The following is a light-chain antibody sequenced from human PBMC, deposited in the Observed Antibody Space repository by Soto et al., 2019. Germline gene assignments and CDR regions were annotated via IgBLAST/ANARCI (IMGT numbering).Light chain of an antibody. Sequence: EIVITHSPATLSVSPGKRATLSCRASQSVSSNLAWYQQKPGQAPRLLIYGASTRATGIPARFSGSGSGTEFTLAISSLQSEDFAIYYCQQYNNWPQTFGQGTKV. CDR2: GAS. V-gene: IGKV3-15*01. CDR1: QSVSSN. J-gene: IGKJ1*01. CDR3: QQYNNWPQT.